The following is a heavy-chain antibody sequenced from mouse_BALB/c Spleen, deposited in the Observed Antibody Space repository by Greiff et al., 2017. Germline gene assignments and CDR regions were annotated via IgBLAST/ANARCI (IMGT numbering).Heavy chain of an antibody. J-gene: IGHJ2*01. D-gene: IGHD1-1*01. V-gene: IGHV3-6*02. CDR2: ISYDGSN. CDR3: ALLLRWLYFDY. Sequence: EVQLQQSGPGLVKPSQSLSLTCSVTGYSITSGYYWNWIRQFPGNKLEWMGYISYDGSNNYNPSLKNRISITRDTSKNQFFLKLNSVTTEDTATYYCALLLRWLYFDYWGQGTTLTVSS. CDR1: GYSITSGYY.